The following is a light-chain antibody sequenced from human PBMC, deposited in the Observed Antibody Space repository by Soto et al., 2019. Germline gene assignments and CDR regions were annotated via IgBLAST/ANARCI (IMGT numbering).Light chain of an antibody. V-gene: IGLV3-21*02. Sequence: SYELSQPPSVSVAPGQTARITCGGNNIGSKSVHWYQQKPGQAPVLVVYDDRDRPSGIPERFSGSKSGITATLIISRVEAGAEADYYCQVWDTGSDHHVFGTGTKLTVL. CDR3: QVWDTGSDHHV. CDR2: DDR. CDR1: NIGSKS. J-gene: IGLJ1*01.